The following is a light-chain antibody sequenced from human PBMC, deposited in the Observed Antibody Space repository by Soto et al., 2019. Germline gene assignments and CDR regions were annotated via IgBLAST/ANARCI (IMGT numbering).Light chain of an antibody. CDR1: QSVSSN. J-gene: IGKJ4*01. CDR2: GAS. V-gene: IGKV3-15*01. Sequence: EIVMTQSPATLSVSPGERATLSCRASQSVSSNLAWYQQKPGQAPRFLIYGASTRATGIPARFSGSGSGTEFTLTISGLQSEDFAVYYCQQYDNWPLTFGGGTRWIS. CDR3: QQYDNWPLT.